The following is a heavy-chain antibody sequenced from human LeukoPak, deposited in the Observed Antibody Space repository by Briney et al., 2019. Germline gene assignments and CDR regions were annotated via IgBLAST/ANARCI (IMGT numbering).Heavy chain of an antibody. CDR2: ISAYNGNT. V-gene: IGHV1-18*01. CDR1: GYTFTSYG. J-gene: IGHJ6*02. D-gene: IGHD3-3*01. CDR3: ARESPIDFWSGYPFGGGYYGMDV. Sequence: ASVKVSCKASGYTFTSYGISWVRQAPGQGLEWMGWISAYNGNTNYAQKLQGRVTMTTDTSTSTAYMELRSLRSDDTAVYYCARESPIDFWSGYPFGGGYYGMDVWGQGTTVTVSS.